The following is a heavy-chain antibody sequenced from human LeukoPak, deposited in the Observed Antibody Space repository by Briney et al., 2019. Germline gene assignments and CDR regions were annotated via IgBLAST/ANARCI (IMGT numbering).Heavy chain of an antibody. Sequence: QAGGSLRLSCAASGFTFSNYDMHWVRQAPGKGLEWVAVISYDGSNKYYADSVKGRFTISRDNSKNTLYLQMNSLRAEDTAVYYCAKDYPLGDYGSGSYLGWGQGTLVTVSS. J-gene: IGHJ4*02. CDR2: ISYDGSNK. D-gene: IGHD3-10*01. V-gene: IGHV3-30*18. CDR1: GFTFSNYD. CDR3: AKDYPLGDYGSGSYLG.